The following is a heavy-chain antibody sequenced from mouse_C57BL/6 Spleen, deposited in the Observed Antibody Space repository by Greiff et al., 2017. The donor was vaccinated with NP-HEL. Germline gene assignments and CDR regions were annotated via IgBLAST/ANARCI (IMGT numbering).Heavy chain of an antibody. J-gene: IGHJ4*01. CDR3: ARGVYYGSRGDAMDY. CDR2: IYPGDGDT. V-gene: IGHV1-82*01. CDR1: GYAFSSSW. Sequence: VQLQQSGPELVKPGASVKISCKASGYAFSSSWMNWVKQRPGKGLEWIGRIYPGDGDTNYNGKFKGKATLTADKSSSTAYMQLSSLTSEDSAVYFCARGVYYGSRGDAMDYWGQGTSVTVSS. D-gene: IGHD1-1*01.